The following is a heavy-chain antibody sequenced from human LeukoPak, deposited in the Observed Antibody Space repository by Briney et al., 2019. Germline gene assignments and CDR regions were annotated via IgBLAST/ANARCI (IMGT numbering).Heavy chain of an antibody. CDR2: TRNKLNSYTT. Sequence: PGGSLRLSCAASGFTSSDHYMDWVRQAPGKGLEWAGSTRNKLNSYTTEYAASVKGRFTISRDDSKNSLYLQMNSLKTEDTALYYCVRSRYCRGGSCYSDYFDYWGQGTLVTVSS. D-gene: IGHD2-15*01. J-gene: IGHJ4*02. CDR3: VRSRYCRGGSCYSDYFDY. CDR1: GFTSSDHY. V-gene: IGHV3-72*01.